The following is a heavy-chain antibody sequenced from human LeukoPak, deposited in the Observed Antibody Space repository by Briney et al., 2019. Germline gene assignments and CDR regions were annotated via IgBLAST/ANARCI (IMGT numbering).Heavy chain of an antibody. Sequence: GGSLRLSCAASGFTFSSYSMNWVRQAPGKGLEWVSSISSSSSYIYYADSVKGRFTISRDNAKNSLYLQMNSLRAEDTAVYYCARGDSDEYYYDSSLDYWGQGTLVTVSS. CDR1: GFTFSSYS. D-gene: IGHD3-22*01. CDR2: ISSSSSYI. V-gene: IGHV3-21*01. CDR3: ARGDSDEYYYDSSLDY. J-gene: IGHJ4*02.